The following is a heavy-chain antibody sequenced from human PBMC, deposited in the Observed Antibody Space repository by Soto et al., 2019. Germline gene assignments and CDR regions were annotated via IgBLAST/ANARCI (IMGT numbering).Heavy chain of an antibody. CDR1: GGSISSGGYY. V-gene: IGHV4-31*03. D-gene: IGHD2-21*02. CDR3: ARSFVAVTALDY. CDR2: IYYSGST. J-gene: IGHJ4*02. Sequence: PSETLSLTCTVSGGSISSGGYYWSWIRQHPGKGLEWIGYIYYSGSTYYNPSLKSRVTISIDTSKNQFSLKLSSVTAADTAVYYCARSFVAVTALDYWGQGTLVTVSS.